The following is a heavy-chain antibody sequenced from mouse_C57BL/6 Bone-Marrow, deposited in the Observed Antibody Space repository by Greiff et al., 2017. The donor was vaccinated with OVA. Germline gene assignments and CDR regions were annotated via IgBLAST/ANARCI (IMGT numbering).Heavy chain of an antibody. J-gene: IGHJ1*03. CDR2: ISSGSSTI. CDR3: ARRDYGSSYVGYFDV. V-gene: IGHV5-17*01. D-gene: IGHD1-1*01. Sequence: EVKLVESGGGLVKPGGSLKLSCADSGGPSIYYRMHWVRQAPEKGLEWVAYISSGSSTIYYADTVKGRFTISRDNAKNTLFLQMTSLRSEDTAMYYCARRDYGSSYVGYFDVWGTGTTVTVSS. CDR1: GGPSIYYR.